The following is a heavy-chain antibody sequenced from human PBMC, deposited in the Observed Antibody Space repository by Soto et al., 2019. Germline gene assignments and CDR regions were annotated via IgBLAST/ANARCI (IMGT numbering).Heavy chain of an antibody. CDR3: ARRYGWLYFDY. D-gene: IGHD6-19*01. Sequence: PSETLSLTCTVSGDSISSSNYFWGRIRQPPGKGLEWIGTIFYSGSTYYNPSLKSRVTISVDTSKNQFSLRLISVTAADTALYYCARRYGWLYFDYWGQGSLVTVS. V-gene: IGHV4-39*01. J-gene: IGHJ4*02. CDR2: IFYSGST. CDR1: GDSISSSNYF.